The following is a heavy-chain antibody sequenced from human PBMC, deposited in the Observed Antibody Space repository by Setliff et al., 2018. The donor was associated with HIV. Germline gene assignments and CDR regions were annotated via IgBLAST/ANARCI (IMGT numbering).Heavy chain of an antibody. CDR1: GDSIRSNYNY. V-gene: IGHV4-39*07. Sequence: ASETLSLTCTVSGDSIRSNYNYWGWIRQPPGKGLEWLAIIYYSGSNYDNPSLKNRVTISMDTSRNQFSLNLSSVTAADTAVYYCARDSDYYDSSGRHIRLFDYWGQGTLVTVSS. D-gene: IGHD3-22*01. J-gene: IGHJ4*02. CDR3: ARDSDYYDSSGRHIRLFDY. CDR2: IYYSGSN.